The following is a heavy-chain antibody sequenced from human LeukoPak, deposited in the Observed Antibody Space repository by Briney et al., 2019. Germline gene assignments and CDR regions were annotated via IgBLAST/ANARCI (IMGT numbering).Heavy chain of an antibody. J-gene: IGHJ4*02. V-gene: IGHV4-34*01. CDR3: ARGFSPEYRSSLAY. CDR2: INHSGST. D-gene: IGHD6-6*01. Sequence: ETLSLTCAVYGGSFSGYYWSWIRQPPGKGLEWIGEINHSGSTNYNPSLKSRVTISVDTSKNQFSLKLSSVTAADTAVYYCARGFSPEYRSSLAYWGQGTLVTVSS. CDR1: GGSFSGYY.